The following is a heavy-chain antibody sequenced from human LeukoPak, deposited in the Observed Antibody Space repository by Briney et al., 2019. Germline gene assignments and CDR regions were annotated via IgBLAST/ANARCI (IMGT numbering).Heavy chain of an antibody. CDR2: IKGKTDGGTT. V-gene: IGHV3-15*01. CDR1: GFTFSNAW. J-gene: IGHJ6*02. Sequence: GGSLRLSCAASGFTFSNAWMSWVRQAPGKGLEWVGRIKGKTDGGTTDYAAPVKGRFTISRDDSKNTLYLQMNSLKTEDTAVYYCTTDSGSYLGYYYGMDVWGQGTTVTVSS. CDR3: TTDSGSYLGYYYGMDV. D-gene: IGHD1-26*01.